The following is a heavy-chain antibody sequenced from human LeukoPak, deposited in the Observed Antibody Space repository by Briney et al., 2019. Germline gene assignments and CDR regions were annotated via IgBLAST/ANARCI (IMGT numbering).Heavy chain of an antibody. J-gene: IGHJ4*02. CDR1: GFTFSDYY. CDR3: ARRHDYFDY. D-gene: IGHD3-3*01. CDR2: ISSSGSTI. Sequence: PGGSQRLSCAASGFTFSDYYMSWIRQAPGKGLEWISYISSSGSTIYYIDSVKGRFTMSRDNAKNSLYLQMTSLRAEDTAIYYCARRHDYFDYWGQGTLVTVSS. V-gene: IGHV3-11*01.